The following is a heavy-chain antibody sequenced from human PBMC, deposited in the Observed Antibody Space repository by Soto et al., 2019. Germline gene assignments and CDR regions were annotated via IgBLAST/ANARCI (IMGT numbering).Heavy chain of an antibody. CDR3: AKSVAAALYVMDV. V-gene: IGHV3-30*18. CDR1: GFTFSSYD. CDR2: ISYDGSDK. D-gene: IGHD6-13*01. J-gene: IGHJ6*02. Sequence: PGGSLRLSCAASGFTFSSYDMHWVRQAPGKGLEWVAVISYDGSDKYYADSVKGRFTISRDTSKNTLYLQMNSLRAEDTAVYYCAKSVAAALYVMDVWGQGTTVTVSS.